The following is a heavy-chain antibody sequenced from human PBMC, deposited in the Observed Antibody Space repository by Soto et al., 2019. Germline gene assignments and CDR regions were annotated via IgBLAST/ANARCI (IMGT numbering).Heavy chain of an antibody. CDR2: IDPDGSDT. D-gene: IGHD1-26*01. Sequence: GGSLRLSCAASGFAFSRFPMHWVRQAPGKGLVWVSRIDPDGSDTTYADSVKGRFTISRDNAKNIVYLQMSSLRADYTALYYCATMAGTYPYWGQGTLVTVSS. J-gene: IGHJ4*02. CDR1: GFAFSRFP. V-gene: IGHV3-74*01. CDR3: ATMAGTYPY.